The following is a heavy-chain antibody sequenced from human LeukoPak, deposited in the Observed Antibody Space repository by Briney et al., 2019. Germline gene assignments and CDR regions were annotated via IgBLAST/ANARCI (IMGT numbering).Heavy chain of an antibody. CDR1: GYTFTGYY. Sequence: GASVKVSCKASGYTFTGYYMHWVRQAPGQGLEWMGIINPSGGSTSYAQKFQGRVTMTRDTSTSTVYMELSSLGSEDTAVYYCARADYYDSSGYYYDYWGQGTLVTVSS. J-gene: IGHJ4*02. CDR3: ARADYYDSSGYYYDY. V-gene: IGHV1-46*01. CDR2: INPSGGST. D-gene: IGHD3-22*01.